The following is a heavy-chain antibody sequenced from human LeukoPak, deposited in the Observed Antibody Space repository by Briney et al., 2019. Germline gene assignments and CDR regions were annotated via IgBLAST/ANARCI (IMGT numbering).Heavy chain of an antibody. CDR3: ASVIFGVVC. CDR2: INWNGGST. V-gene: IGHV3-20*04. CDR1: GFTFDDYG. D-gene: IGHD3-3*01. Sequence: PGGSLRLSCAASGFTFDDYGMSWVRHAPGKGLEWGSCINWNGGSTVYADSVKGRFSISRDNAKNSLYLQMNSLRAEDTALYYCASVIFGVVCWGQGTLVTVSS. J-gene: IGHJ4*02.